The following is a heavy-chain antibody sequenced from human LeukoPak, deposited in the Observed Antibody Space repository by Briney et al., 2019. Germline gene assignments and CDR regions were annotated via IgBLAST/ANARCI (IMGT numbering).Heavy chain of an antibody. CDR3: ARDAMDIVVVPAARRYFDY. D-gene: IGHD2-2*03. J-gene: IGHJ4*02. CDR2: IIPIFGTA. Sequence: ASVKVSCKASGYTFTSYAMHWVRQAPGQGLEWMGGIIPIFGTANYAQKFQGRVTITADESTSTAYMELSSLRSEDTAVYYCARDAMDIVVVPAARRYFDYWGQGTLVTVSS. V-gene: IGHV1-69*13. CDR1: GYTFTSYA.